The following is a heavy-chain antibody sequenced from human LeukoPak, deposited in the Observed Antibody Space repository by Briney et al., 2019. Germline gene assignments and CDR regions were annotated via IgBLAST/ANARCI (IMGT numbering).Heavy chain of an antibody. Sequence: GGSLRLSCAASGFSFSSYAMTWVRQAPGKGLEWVSLIKDDGSTTNYADSVKGRFTASRDGAKNTVYLQMSSLTAEDTAVYYCHPLAYVSNWGQGTLVTVSS. CDR2: IKDDGSTT. V-gene: IGHV3-74*01. J-gene: IGHJ4*02. CDR3: HPLAYVSN. CDR1: GFSFSSYA. D-gene: IGHD2-8*01.